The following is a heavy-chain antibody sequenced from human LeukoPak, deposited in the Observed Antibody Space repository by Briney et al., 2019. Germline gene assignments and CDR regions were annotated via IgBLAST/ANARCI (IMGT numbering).Heavy chain of an antibody. D-gene: IGHD6-13*01. V-gene: IGHV1-2*02. CDR2: INPNSGGT. CDR3: ASGNEQHQRGYAEYFQH. Sequence: ASVKVSCKASGYTFTGYYMHWVRQAPGQGLEWMGWINPNSGGTNHAQKFQGRVTMTRDTSISTAYMELSRLRSDDTAVYYCASGNEQHQRGYAEYFQHWGQGTLVTVSS. CDR1: GYTFTGYY. J-gene: IGHJ1*01.